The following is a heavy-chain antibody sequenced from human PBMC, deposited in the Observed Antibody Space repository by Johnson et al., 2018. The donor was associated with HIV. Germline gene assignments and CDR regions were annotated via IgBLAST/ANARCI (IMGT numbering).Heavy chain of an antibody. CDR2: IWYDGRNK. Sequence: QVQLVESGGGVVQPGRSLRLSCAASGLTFSSYGLRWVRQAPGKGLEWVAVIWYDGRNKDYADSVQGRFPISKDNSKNTLYLQMNNLRAEDTAVYYCSKWNDSSGYIRGLDAFDIWGQGTMVTVSS. J-gene: IGHJ3*02. D-gene: IGHD3-22*01. CDR1: GLTFSSYG. V-gene: IGHV3-33*06. CDR3: SKWNDSSGYIRGLDAFDI.